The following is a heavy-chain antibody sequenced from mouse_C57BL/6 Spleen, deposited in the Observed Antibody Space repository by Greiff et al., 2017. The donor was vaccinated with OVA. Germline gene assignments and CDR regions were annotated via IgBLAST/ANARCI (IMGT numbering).Heavy chain of an antibody. CDR1: GFSLTSYG. V-gene: IGHV2-2*01. D-gene: IGHD2-4*01. CDR3: ARNYHYDEGLYAMDY. CDR2: IWSGGST. Sequence: QVQLQQSGPGLVQPSQSLSITCTVSGFSLTSYGVHWVRQSPGKGLEWLGVIWSGGSTASNAAFISRLSISQDNSKSQVFFKMNSLQADDTAIYYCARNYHYDEGLYAMDYWGQGTSVTVSS. J-gene: IGHJ4*01.